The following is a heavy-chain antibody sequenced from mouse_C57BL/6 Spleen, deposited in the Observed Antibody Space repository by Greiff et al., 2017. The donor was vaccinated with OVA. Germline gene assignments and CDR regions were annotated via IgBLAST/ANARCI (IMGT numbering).Heavy chain of an antibody. J-gene: IGHJ4*01. D-gene: IGHD1-1*01. Sequence: EVQLVESEGGLVQPGSSMKLSCTASGFTFSDYYMAWVRQVPEKGLEWVANINYDGSSTYYLDSLKSRFIISRDNAKNILYLQMSSLKSEDTATYYCAREAVVAYYYAMDYWGQGTSVTVSS. V-gene: IGHV5-16*01. CDR1: GFTFSDYY. CDR3: AREAVVAYYYAMDY. CDR2: INYDGSST.